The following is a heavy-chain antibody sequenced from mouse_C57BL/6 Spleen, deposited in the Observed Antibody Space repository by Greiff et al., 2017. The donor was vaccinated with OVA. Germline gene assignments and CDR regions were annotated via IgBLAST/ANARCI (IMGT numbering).Heavy chain of an antibody. CDR3: ARGDDFQAWFAY. V-gene: IGHV1-54*01. CDR2: INPGSGGT. Sequence: VQLQQSGAELVRPGTSVKVSCKASGYAFTNYLIEWVKQRPGQGLEWIGVINPGSGGTNYNEKFKGKATLTADKSSSTAYMQLSSLTSEDSAVYFCARGDDFQAWFAYWGQGTLVTVSA. J-gene: IGHJ3*01. CDR1: GYAFTNYL. D-gene: IGHD2-4*01.